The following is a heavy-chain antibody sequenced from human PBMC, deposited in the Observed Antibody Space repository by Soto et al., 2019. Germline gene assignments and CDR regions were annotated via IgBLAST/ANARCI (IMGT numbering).Heavy chain of an antibody. CDR1: GFTFSSYA. Sequence: GGSLRLSCAASGFTFSSYAMSWVRQAPGKGLEWVSAISGSGGSTYYADSVKGRFTISRDNSKNTLYLQMNSLRAEDTAVYYCAKDSHLYSSSWQDYWGQGTLVTVSS. CDR3: AKDSHLYSSSWQDY. J-gene: IGHJ4*02. CDR2: ISGSGGST. V-gene: IGHV3-23*01. D-gene: IGHD6-13*01.